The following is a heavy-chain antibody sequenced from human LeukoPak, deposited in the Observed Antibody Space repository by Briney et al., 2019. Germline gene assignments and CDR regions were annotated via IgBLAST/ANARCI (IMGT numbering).Heavy chain of an antibody. D-gene: IGHD2-2*01. CDR3: ARDLFDSSTSPYYYMDV. J-gene: IGHJ6*03. Sequence: PGGSLRLSCAASGFTFSDYYMSWIRQAPGKGLEWVSYISSSGSTIYYADSVKGRFTISRDNAKNSPYLQMNSLRAEDTAVYYCARDLFDSSTSPYYYMDVWGKGTTVTISS. CDR1: GFTFSDYY. CDR2: ISSSGSTI. V-gene: IGHV3-11*01.